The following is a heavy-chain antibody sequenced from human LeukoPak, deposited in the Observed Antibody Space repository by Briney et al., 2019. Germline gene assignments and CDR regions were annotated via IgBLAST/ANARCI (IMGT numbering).Heavy chain of an antibody. V-gene: IGHV3-33*06. CDR1: GFTFSSYG. J-gene: IGHJ5*02. CDR2: IWYDGSRT. Sequence: PGGSLRLSWAASGFTFSSYGMQWVRQAPGKGLEWVALIWYDGSRTNYVDSVMGRFTISRDSSKNTLYLQMDNLRVEVTAVYFCAKDLSYGSLWFDPWGQGTLVTVSS. CDR3: AKDLSYGSLWFDP. D-gene: IGHD3-10*01.